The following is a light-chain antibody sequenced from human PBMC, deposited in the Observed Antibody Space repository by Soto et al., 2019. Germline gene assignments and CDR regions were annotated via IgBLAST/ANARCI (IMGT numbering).Light chain of an antibody. CDR2: GAS. J-gene: IGKJ3*01. CDR1: QSVTSSY. CDR3: QQYDSFIVT. V-gene: IGKV3-20*01. Sequence: EIVLTQSPGTLSLSPGERATLSCRASQSVTSSYLAWYQQKPGQAPRLLIYGASRRATGIPDRFSGGGSGTDFTLTISRLEPEDFAVYYCQQYDSFIVTFGHGTKVDIK.